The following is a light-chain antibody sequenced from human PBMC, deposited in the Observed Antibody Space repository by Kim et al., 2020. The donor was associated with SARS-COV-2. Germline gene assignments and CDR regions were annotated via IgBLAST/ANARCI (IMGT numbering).Light chain of an antibody. CDR1: QSISSW. V-gene: IGKV1-5*01. CDR2: DAS. J-gene: IGKJ1*01. CDR3: QRYNTYPWT. Sequence: ASVEDRVTITCRASQSISSWLAWDQQKPGKPLTLLIYDASSLASGVPSRFSGTGSKTEFTLTISSLQPDDFATYYCQRYNTYPWTFGQGTKVDSK.